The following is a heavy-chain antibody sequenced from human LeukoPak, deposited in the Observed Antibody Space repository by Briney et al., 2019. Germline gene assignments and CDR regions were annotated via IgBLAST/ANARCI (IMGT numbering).Heavy chain of an antibody. D-gene: IGHD6-25*01. CDR3: VKKRNAAPYYFDS. J-gene: IGHJ4*02. Sequence: RSGTLSLTCAVSGGSISTNNWWSWVRQPPGKGLEWIGEIYHSGSTNYNPSLKSPVTISVDKSKNQFSLRLSSVTAADTAVYYCVKKRNAAPYYFDSWGQGTLVTVSS. CDR2: IYHSGST. V-gene: IGHV4-4*02. CDR1: GGSISTNNW.